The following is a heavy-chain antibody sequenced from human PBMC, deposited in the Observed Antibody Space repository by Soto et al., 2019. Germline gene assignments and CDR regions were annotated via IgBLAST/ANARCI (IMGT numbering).Heavy chain of an antibody. CDR2: ISRDGGTK. Sequence: QVQLVESGGGVVQPGRSLRLSCAVSGFTVSTYGMHWVRQAPGKGLEWVAVISRDGGTKYYADSVKGRFTISRDNSRNILFLEMNSLRGGDMAVYYCTGGVASGYWGQGTLVTVSS. J-gene: IGHJ4*02. CDR3: TGGVASGY. V-gene: IGHV3-30*03. D-gene: IGHD2-8*02. CDR1: GFTVSTYG.